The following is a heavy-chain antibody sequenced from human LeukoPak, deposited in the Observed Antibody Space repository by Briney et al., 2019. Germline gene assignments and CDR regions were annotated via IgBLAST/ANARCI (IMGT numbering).Heavy chain of an antibody. Sequence: PGGSLRLFCAASGFTVSSNYMSWVRQAPGKGLEWVSVIYSGGSTYYADSVKGRFTISRDNSKNTLYLQMNSLRAEDTAVYYCARSPEGCSGGSCYNPPDYWGQGTLVTVSS. CDR1: GFTVSSNY. J-gene: IGHJ4*02. D-gene: IGHD2-15*01. CDR3: ARSPEGCSGGSCYNPPDY. V-gene: IGHV3-66*01. CDR2: IYSGGST.